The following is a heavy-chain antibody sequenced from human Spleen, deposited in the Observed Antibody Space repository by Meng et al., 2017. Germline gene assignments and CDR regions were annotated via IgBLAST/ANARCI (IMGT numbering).Heavy chain of an antibody. CDR2: INPNSGGT. V-gene: IGHV1-2*06. CDR1: GYTFIVYY. Sequence: QVQLVQSGAELKKPGASAKVSCKASGYTFIVYYIHWVRQAPGQGLEWMGRINPNSGGTNYAQKFQGRVTMTRDTSITTAYMELSSLRSDDTAVYYCARSQGGGYCSGGSCGSFDYWGQRTLVTVSS. J-gene: IGHJ4*02. D-gene: IGHD2-15*01. CDR3: ARSQGGGYCSGGSCGSFDY.